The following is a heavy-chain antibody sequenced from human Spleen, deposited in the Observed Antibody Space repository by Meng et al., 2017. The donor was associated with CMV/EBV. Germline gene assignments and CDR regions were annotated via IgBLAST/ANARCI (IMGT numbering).Heavy chain of an antibody. CDR1: GFAFSSYA. Sequence: LSCAASGFAFSSYAMSWVRQGPGKGLGWVSGISGSGGSTYYADSVKGRFTISRDNSKNTLYLQMNSLRAEDTAVYYCAKGSGYEPFDYWGQGTLVTVSS. D-gene: IGHD5-12*01. CDR2: ISGSGGST. J-gene: IGHJ4*02. CDR3: AKGSGYEPFDY. V-gene: IGHV3-23*01.